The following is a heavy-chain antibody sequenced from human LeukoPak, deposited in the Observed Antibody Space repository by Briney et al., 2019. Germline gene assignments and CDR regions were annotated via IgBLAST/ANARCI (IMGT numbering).Heavy chain of an antibody. CDR1: GFTVSSNY. D-gene: IGHD3-10*01. J-gene: IGHJ4*02. V-gene: IGHV3-23*01. CDR3: AKDLDGCPGD. Sequence: GGSLRLSCAASGFTVSSNYMSWVRQAPGKELEWVSAISGSGGSTYYADSVKGRFTISRDNSKNTLYLQMNSLRAEDTAVYYCAKDLDGCPGDWGQGTLVTVSS. CDR2: ISGSGGST.